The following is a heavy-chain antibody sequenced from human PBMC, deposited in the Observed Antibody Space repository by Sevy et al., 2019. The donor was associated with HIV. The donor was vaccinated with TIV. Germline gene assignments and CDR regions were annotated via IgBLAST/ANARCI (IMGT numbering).Heavy chain of an antibody. CDR3: ARDAGYSTGWYAGY. D-gene: IGHD6-19*01. Sequence: GGSLRLSCAASGFSISPYAFHWVRQAPGKGLEWVALMSYDGSTRYYADSAKGRFAISKDNSKNTLYLQMNSLRIEDTAIYYCARDAGYSTGWYAGYWGQRTLVTDSS. CDR1: GFSISPYA. V-gene: IGHV3-30*09. CDR2: MSYDGSTR. J-gene: IGHJ4*02.